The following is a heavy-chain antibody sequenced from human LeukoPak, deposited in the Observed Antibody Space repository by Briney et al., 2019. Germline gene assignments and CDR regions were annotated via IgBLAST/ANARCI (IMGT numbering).Heavy chain of an antibody. D-gene: IGHD4-11*01. V-gene: IGHV1-8*02. Sequence: ASVKVSCKASGYTFTNYDINWVRQATGQGLEWMGWMNPNSGNTGYAQKFQGRVTMTRNTSISTAYMELSSLRSEDTAVYYCARDVDGDYSAFDIWGQGTMVTVSS. CDR2: MNPNSGNT. J-gene: IGHJ3*02. CDR1: GYTFTNYD. CDR3: ARDVDGDYSAFDI.